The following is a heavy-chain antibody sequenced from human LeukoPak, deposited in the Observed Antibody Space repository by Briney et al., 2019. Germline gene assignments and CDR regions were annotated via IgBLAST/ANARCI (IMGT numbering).Heavy chain of an antibody. V-gene: IGHV3-7*01. CDR1: GSSFSNSW. CDR3: ASSHDSSGND. Sequence: PGGSLRLSCVASGSSFSNSWMAWVRQAPGKGLEWVGNIKYDGSQKYYVDSVKGRFTISRDNAKNSLYLEMNSLRADDTAVYFCASSHDSSGNDWGQGAMVTVSS. D-gene: IGHD3-22*01. CDR2: IKYDGSQK. J-gene: IGHJ4*02.